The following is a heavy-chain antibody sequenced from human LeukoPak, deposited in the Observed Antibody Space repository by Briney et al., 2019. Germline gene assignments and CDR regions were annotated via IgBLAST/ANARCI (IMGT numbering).Heavy chain of an antibody. CDR2: IYNSENI. J-gene: IGHJ2*01. D-gene: IGHD6-19*01. CDR1: GGSVSSYY. CDR3: ARFHSGPSGWYVLWYFDL. V-gene: IGHV4-4*09. Sequence: SETLSLACTVSGGSVSSYYWSWIRQPPGKGLEWIGYIYNSENIKYNSSLESRVTISVDTSKNQFFLKLSSVTAADTAVYYCARFHSGPSGWYVLWYFDLWGRGTLVTVSS.